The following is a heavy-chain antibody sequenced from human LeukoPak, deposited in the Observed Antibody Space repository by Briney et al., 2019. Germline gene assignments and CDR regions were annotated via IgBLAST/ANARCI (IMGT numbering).Heavy chain of an antibody. CDR3: ARGQVPAARGYNWFDP. CDR1: GWSFNDYY. Sequence: SETLSLACAVYGWSFNDYYWNWIRQPPGKGLEWIGEINARGDTNYNPSLKSRVTISVDTSKKQFSLRLTSMIAADTALYYCARGQVPAARGYNWFDPWGQGTLVTVSS. CDR2: INARGDT. V-gene: IGHV4-34*01. J-gene: IGHJ5*02. D-gene: IGHD2-2*01.